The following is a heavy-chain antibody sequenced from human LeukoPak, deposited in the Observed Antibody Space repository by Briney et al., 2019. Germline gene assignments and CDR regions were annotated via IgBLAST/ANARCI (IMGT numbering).Heavy chain of an antibody. CDR1: GYTLTELY. D-gene: IGHD3-22*01. CDR2: FNPENGDT. CDR3: ATRASGGGMGYYDSSGYYC. V-gene: IGHV1-24*01. Sequence: ASVKVSCKVSGYTLTELYIHWVRQAPGKGLEWMGWFNPENGDTIYAQKFQGRVTMTKDTSTDTAYMELSSLRSEDTAVYYCATRASGGGMGYYDSSGYYCWGQGTLVTVSS. J-gene: IGHJ4*02.